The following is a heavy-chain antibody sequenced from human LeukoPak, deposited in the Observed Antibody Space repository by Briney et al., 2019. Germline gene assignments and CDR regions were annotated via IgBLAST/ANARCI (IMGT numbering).Heavy chain of an antibody. CDR3: AHRRRYYYDSSGFYYFDY. CDR1: GFSLSTSGVG. Sequence: SGPTLVKPTQTLTLTCTFSGFSLSTSGVGVGWIRQPPGKALEWLALIYWNDDKRYSPSLKSRLTITKDTSKNQVVLTMTNMDPVDTATYYCAHRRRYYYDSSGFYYFDYWGQGTLVTVSS. CDR2: IYWNDDK. V-gene: IGHV2-5*01. D-gene: IGHD3-22*01. J-gene: IGHJ4*02.